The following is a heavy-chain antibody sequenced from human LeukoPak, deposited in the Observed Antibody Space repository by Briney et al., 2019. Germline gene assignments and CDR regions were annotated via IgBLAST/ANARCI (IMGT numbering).Heavy chain of an antibody. CDR3: TTYPMVYAINY. D-gene: IGHD2-8*01. CDR1: GFTFSTSW. Sequence: GGSLRLSCAASGFTFSTSWMHWVRQAPGKGLEWVGRIKSKTDGGTTDYAAPVKGRFTISRDDSKSTLFLQVSGLKTEDTAVYYCTTYPMVYAINYWGQGTLVTVSS. V-gene: IGHV3-15*01. J-gene: IGHJ4*02. CDR2: IKSKTDGGTT.